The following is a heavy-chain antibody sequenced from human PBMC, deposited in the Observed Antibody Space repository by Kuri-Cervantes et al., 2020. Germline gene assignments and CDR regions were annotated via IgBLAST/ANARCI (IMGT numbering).Heavy chain of an antibody. J-gene: IGHJ4*02. D-gene: IGHD3-16*01. CDR1: GFSLSTSGVG. CDR3: AHRVAVAYTRYFDY. Sequence: SGPTLVKPTQTLTLTCTFSGFSLSTSGVGVGWIRQPPGKALEWLAHIYWDDDTHYRPSLQSRLTITKDASKNQVVLTMTNMDPVDTATYFCAHRVAVAYTRYFDYWGQGILVTVSS. CDR2: IYWDDDT. V-gene: IGHV2-5*02.